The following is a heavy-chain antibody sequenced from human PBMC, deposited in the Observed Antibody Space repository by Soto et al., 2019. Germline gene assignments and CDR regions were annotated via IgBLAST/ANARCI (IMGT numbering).Heavy chain of an antibody. CDR2: IYYNGNT. V-gene: IGHV4-31*03. D-gene: IGHD6-6*01. J-gene: IGHJ5*02. CDR3: AGGSSKSWFDP. Sequence: PSETLSLTCTVSGCSISSGGYYWSWIRQHPGKGLEWIGYIYYNGNTYYNPSLKSRVSISLDTSKNQFSLNLRSATAADTAVYYCAGGSSKSWFDPWGQGTLVTVSS. CDR1: GCSISSGGYY.